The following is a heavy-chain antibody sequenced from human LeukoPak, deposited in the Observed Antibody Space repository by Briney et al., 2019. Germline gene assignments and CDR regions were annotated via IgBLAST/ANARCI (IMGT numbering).Heavy chain of an antibody. D-gene: IGHD3-3*01. CDR3: ARAADYDFWSGPFDY. Sequence: SETLSLTCTVSGGSISSYYWSWIRQPPGKGLEWIGYIYYSGSTNYNPSLKSRVTISEDTSKNQFSLKLSSVTAADTAVYYCARAADYDFWSGPFDYWGQGTLVTVSS. CDR2: IYYSGST. V-gene: IGHV4-59*08. CDR1: GGSISSYY. J-gene: IGHJ4*02.